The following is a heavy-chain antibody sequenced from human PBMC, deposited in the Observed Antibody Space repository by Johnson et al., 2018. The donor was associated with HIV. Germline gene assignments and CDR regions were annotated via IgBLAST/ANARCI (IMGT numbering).Heavy chain of an antibody. Sequence: VHLVESGGGVVQPGKSLTLSCVSSGLSFSNLGIHWVRQAPGKRPEWVAVISFDGNLKKYADSVKGRFTISRDNSKNTLYLQMNSLRAEDTAVYYCAKDRSMDDAFDVWGQGTMVTVSS. CDR2: ISFDGNLK. D-gene: IGHD1-26*01. V-gene: IGHV3-33*03. CDR3: AKDRSMDDAFDV. J-gene: IGHJ3*01. CDR1: GLSFSNLG.